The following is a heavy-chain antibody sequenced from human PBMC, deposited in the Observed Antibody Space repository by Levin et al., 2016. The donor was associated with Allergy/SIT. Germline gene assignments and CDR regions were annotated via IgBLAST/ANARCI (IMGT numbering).Heavy chain of an antibody. CDR2: INHSGST. CDR3: ARVGADCSGGSCHLDN. D-gene: IGHD2-15*01. V-gene: IGHV4-34*01. CDR1: GGSISSYY. Sequence: SETLSLTCTVSGGSISSYYWSWIRQPPGKGLEWIGEINHSGSTYYNPSLKSRVTISIDTSKIQFSLKLSSVTAADTAVYYCARVGADCSGGSCHLDNWGQGTLVTVSS. J-gene: IGHJ4*02.